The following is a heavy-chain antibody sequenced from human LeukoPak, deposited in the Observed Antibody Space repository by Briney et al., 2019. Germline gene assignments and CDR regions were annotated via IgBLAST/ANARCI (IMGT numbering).Heavy chain of an antibody. D-gene: IGHD3-22*01. CDR1: GFTFSSYA. CDR2: ISGSGGST. J-gene: IGHJ4*02. V-gene: IGHV3-23*01. CDR3: AKRPITMIVVVTNEGDY. Sequence: GGSLRLSCAASGFTFSSYAMSWVRQAPGKGLEWVSAISGSGGSTYYADSVKGRFTISRDNSKNTLYLQMNSLRAEDTAVYYCAKRPITMIVVVTNEGDYWGQGTLVTVSS.